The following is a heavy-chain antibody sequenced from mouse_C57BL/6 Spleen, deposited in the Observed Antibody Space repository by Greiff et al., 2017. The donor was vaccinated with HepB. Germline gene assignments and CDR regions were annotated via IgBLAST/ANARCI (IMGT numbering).Heavy chain of an antibody. V-gene: IGHV5-4*01. Sequence: DVRLVESGGGLVKPGGSLKLSCAASGFTFSSYAMSWVRQTPEKRLEWVATISDGGSYTYYPDNVKGRFTISRDNAKNNLYLQMSHLKSEDTAMYYCAREGGNSPFAYWGQGTLVTVSA. CDR2: ISDGGSYT. J-gene: IGHJ3*01. CDR3: AREGGNSPFAY. D-gene: IGHD2-1*01. CDR1: GFTFSSYA.